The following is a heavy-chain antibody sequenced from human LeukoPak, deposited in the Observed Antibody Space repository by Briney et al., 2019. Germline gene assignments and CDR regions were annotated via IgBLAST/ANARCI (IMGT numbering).Heavy chain of an antibody. D-gene: IGHD5-18*01. J-gene: IGHJ4*02. CDR2: IYSSGST. CDR1: GGSISSGGYY. CDR3: ARGIPLSRFDN. V-gene: IGHV4-31*03. Sequence: SQTLSLTCTVSGGSISSGGYYWSWIRQHPGKCLEWIGYIYSSGSTYYNPSLKSRVTISLDTSKNQFSLKLSSVTAADTAVYYCARGIPLSRFDNWGQGTLVTVSS.